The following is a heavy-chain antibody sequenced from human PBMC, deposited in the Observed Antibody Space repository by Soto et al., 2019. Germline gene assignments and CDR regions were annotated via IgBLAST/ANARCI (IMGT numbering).Heavy chain of an antibody. CDR3: ARRGPCLRDCGGDCYCHDY. D-gene: IGHD2-21*02. CDR2: INHRGST. J-gene: IGHJ4*02. CDR1: GGSFSVYY. V-gene: IGHV4-34*01. Sequence: QLQLQQWGAGLLKPSETLSLTCAVYGGSFSVYYWSWIRQPPGKGLEWIGEINHRGSTNYNPSLQSLVTISVYTSKTQFSLKLSSVPAADTAVDDCARRGPCLRDCGGDCYCHDYGGQGTLVTVTS.